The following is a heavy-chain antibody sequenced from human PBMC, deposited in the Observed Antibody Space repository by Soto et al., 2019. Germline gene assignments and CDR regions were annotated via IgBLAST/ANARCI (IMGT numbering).Heavy chain of an antibody. CDR1: GGSISSSSYY. CDR3: ARRLIAARPDYYYYYGMDV. CDR2: IYYSGST. J-gene: IGHJ6*02. V-gene: IGHV4-39*01. D-gene: IGHD6-6*01. Sequence: QLQLQESGPGLVKPSETLSLTCTVSGGSISSSSYYWGWIRQPPGKGLEWIGSIYYSGSTYYNPSPKSRVTISVDTSKTQFSLKLSSVTAADTAVYYCARRLIAARPDYYYYYGMDVWGQGTTVTVSS.